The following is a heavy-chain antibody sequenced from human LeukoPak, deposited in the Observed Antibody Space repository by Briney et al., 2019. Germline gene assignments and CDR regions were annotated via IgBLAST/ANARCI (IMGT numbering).Heavy chain of an antibody. J-gene: IGHJ5*02. CDR1: GYTFTGYY. V-gene: IGHV1-2*02. D-gene: IGHD1-1*01. CDR3: ARENWNAEPSWFDP. Sequence: ASVKVSCKASGYTFTGYYMHWVRQAPGQGLEWMGWINPNSGGTNYAQKFQGRVTMTSDTSISTAYMELSRLRSDDTAVYYCARENWNAEPSWFDPWGQGTLVTVSS. CDR2: INPNSGGT.